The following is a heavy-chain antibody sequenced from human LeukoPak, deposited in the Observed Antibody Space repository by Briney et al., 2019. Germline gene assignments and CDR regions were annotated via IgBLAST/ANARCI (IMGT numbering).Heavy chain of an antibody. D-gene: IGHD3-10*01. Sequence: PSQTLSLTCTVSGGSISSGGYYWSWIRQHPGKGLEWIGYIYYSGSTYYNPSLKSRVTISVDTSKKQFSLKLTSVTAADTAVYYCARDPRYGSGSYFDYWGQGTLVTVSS. CDR2: IYYSGST. V-gene: IGHV4-31*03. CDR1: GGSISSGGYY. J-gene: IGHJ4*02. CDR3: ARDPRYGSGSYFDY.